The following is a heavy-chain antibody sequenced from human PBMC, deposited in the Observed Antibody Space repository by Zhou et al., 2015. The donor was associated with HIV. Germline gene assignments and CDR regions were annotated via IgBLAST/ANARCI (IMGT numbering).Heavy chain of an antibody. Sequence: QVQLVQSGAEVKRPGSSVRVSCKASGGTFGKNIITWVRQAPGQGLEWMGGIIPMFGTANYAQKFQGRVTITADESTSTAYMELSSLRSEDTAVYYCARRYSDAFDIWGQGTMVTVSS. CDR2: IIPMFGTA. D-gene: IGHD1-14*01. V-gene: IGHV1-69*01. J-gene: IGHJ3*02. CDR1: GGTFGKNI. CDR3: ARRYSDAFDI.